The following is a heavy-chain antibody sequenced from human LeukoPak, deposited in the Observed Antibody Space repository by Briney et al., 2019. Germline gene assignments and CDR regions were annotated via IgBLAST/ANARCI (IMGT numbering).Heavy chain of an antibody. V-gene: IGHV3-21*01. CDR1: GFTFSSYN. D-gene: IGHD3-16*01. CDR3: ARVGFESDAFDI. Sequence: NPGGSLRLSCAPSGFTFSSYNMNWVRQAPGRGLEWVSSISSSSSYIYYADSVKGRYTISRDNAKNSLYLQMNSLRAEDTAVYYCARVGFESDAFDIWGQGTMVTVSS. CDR2: ISSSSSYI. J-gene: IGHJ3*02.